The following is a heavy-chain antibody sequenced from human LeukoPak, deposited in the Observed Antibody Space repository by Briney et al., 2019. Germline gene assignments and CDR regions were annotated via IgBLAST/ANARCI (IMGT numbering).Heavy chain of an antibody. CDR3: ARTNVDFDY. V-gene: IGHV3-48*01. D-gene: IGHD5-12*01. CDR2: ISSSSSTI. CDR1: GFTFSSYS. Sequence: GGSLRLSCAASGFTFSSYSMNWVRQAPGKGLEWVSYISSSSSTIYYADSVKGRFTISRDNAKNSLYLQMNSLRAEDTAVYYCARTNVDFDYWGQGTLVTVSS. J-gene: IGHJ4*02.